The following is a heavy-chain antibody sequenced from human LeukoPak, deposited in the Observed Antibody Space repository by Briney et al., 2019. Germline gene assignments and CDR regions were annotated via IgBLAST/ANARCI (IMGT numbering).Heavy chain of an antibody. J-gene: IGHJ2*01. V-gene: IGHV4-38-2*02. CDR2: FFLKGST. CDR1: GYSITSAYY. D-gene: IGHD3-9*01. Sequence: PSETMSLTCTVTGYSITSAYYWGWIRQPPGKGLEWIGSFFLKGSTYYNPSLKSRVSISVDTSKNQFSLKLSSVTAADTAVYYCARQYIDILTGYYRGELYWFFDLWGRGTLVTVSS. CDR3: ARQYIDILTGYYRGELYWFFDL.